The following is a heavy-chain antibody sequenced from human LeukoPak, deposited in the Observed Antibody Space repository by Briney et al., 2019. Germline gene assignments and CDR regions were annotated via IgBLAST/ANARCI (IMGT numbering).Heavy chain of an antibody. J-gene: IGHJ6*02. CDR2: ISYDGSNK. CDR3: AKVGESLVLWFGEPTYGMDV. D-gene: IGHD3-10*01. V-gene: IGHV3-30*18. Sequence: GGSLRLSCAASGFTFSSYGMHWVRQAPGKGLEWVAVISYDGSNKYYADPVKGRFTISRDNSKNTLYLQMNSLRAEDTAVYYCAKVGESLVLWFGEPTYGMDVWGQGTTVTVSS. CDR1: GFTFSSYG.